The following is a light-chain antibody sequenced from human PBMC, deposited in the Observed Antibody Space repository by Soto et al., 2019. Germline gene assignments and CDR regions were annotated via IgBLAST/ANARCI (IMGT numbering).Light chain of an antibody. CDR2: GAA. Sequence: EIVLTQSPGTLSLSPGERATLSYRASHSVSSFYLAWYQQKPGQAPRLLINGAANRATGIPDRFSGSGSGTDFTLTISRLEPEDFAVYYCQQYGSLWYTFGQGTKLEIK. V-gene: IGKV3-20*01. J-gene: IGKJ2*01. CDR1: HSVSSFY. CDR3: QQYGSLWYT.